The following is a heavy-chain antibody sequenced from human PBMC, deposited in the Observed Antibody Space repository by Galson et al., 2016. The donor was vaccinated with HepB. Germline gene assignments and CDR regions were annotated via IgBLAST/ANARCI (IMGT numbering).Heavy chain of an antibody. CDR3: ARVYAWNYRARHTWFDP. Sequence: ETLSLTCAVYGGSPGTSFSNYWWNWIRQSPGKGLEWIGEVNHGGDTNYNPSLKSRVTISVDTSKDQLSLKLSSVTAADTAVYYCARVYAWNYRARHTWFDPWGQGTLVTVSS. D-gene: IGHD1-7*01. V-gene: IGHV4-34*01. J-gene: IGHJ5*02. CDR1: GGSPGTSFSNYW. CDR2: VNHGGDT.